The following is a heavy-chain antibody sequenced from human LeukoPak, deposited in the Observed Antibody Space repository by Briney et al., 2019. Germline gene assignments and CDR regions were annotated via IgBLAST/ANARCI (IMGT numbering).Heavy chain of an antibody. D-gene: IGHD6-19*01. CDR1: GYTFTSYD. CDR2: MNPNSGNT. J-gene: IGHJ4*02. CDR3: ARDGGAVAGTGDY. Sequence: ASVKVSCKASGYTFTSYDINWVRQATGQGLEWMGWMNPNSGNTGYAQKLQGRVTMTTDTSTSTAYMELRSLRSDDTAVYYCARDGGAVAGTGDYWGQGTLVTVSS. V-gene: IGHV1-8*01.